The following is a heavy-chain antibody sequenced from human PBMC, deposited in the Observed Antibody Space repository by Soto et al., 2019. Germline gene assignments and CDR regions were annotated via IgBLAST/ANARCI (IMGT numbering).Heavy chain of an antibody. V-gene: IGHV3-7*01. CDR1: GFTFSSYW. J-gene: IGHJ6*03. Sequence: GGSLRLSCAASGFTFSSYWMSWVRQAPGKGLEWVANIKQDGSEKYYVDSVKGRFTISRDNAKNSLYLQMNSLRAEDTAVYYCARVMGPRYCSGGSCYSYYYYYYMDVWGKGTTVTVSS. D-gene: IGHD2-15*01. CDR2: IKQDGSEK. CDR3: ARVMGPRYCSGGSCYSYYYYYYMDV.